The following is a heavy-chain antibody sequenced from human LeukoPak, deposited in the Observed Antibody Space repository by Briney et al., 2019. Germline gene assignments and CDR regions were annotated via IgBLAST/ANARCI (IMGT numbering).Heavy chain of an antibody. CDR1: GFTLDDYA. Sequence: GGSPRLSCAASGFTLDDYAMHWVRQAPGKGLEWVSGISWNSGSIGYADSVKGRFTISRDNAKNSLYLQMNSLRAEDMALYDWANHSGGNSGGGFDYWGQGTLVTVSS. D-gene: IGHD4-23*01. V-gene: IGHV3-9*03. CDR3: ANHSGGNSGGGFDY. J-gene: IGHJ4*02. CDR2: ISWNSGSI.